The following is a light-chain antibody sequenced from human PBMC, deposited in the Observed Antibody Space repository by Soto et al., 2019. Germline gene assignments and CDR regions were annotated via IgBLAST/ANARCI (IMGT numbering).Light chain of an antibody. CDR3: CSYAGVYV. Sequence: QSALTQPASVSGSPGQSFTISCTGTSSDVGSYNLVSWYQQHPGKAPKLMIYEVSKRPSGVSNRFSGSKSGNTASLTISGLQAEDEADYYCCSYAGVYVFGTGTKVTVL. J-gene: IGLJ1*01. CDR2: EVS. CDR1: SSDVGSYNL. V-gene: IGLV2-23*02.